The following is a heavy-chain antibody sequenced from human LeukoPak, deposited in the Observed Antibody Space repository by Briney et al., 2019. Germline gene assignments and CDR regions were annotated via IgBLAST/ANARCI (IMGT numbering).Heavy chain of an antibody. V-gene: IGHV4-61*02. Sequence: SETLSLTCTVSGGSISSGSHYWSWIRQSAGKGPEWIGRIYTSGSTNYNPSLKSRVTMSVDPSKNQFSLKLTSVTAAETAVYYCARARSIAARSGHFDYWGQGTLVTVSS. D-gene: IGHD6-6*01. CDR2: IYTSGST. CDR1: GGSISSGSHY. J-gene: IGHJ4*02. CDR3: ARARSIAARSGHFDY.